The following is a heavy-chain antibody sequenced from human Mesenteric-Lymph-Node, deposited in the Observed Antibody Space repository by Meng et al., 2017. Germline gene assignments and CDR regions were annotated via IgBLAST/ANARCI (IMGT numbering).Heavy chain of an antibody. CDR1: GGTFSSYA. J-gene: IGHJ3*02. V-gene: IGHV1-69*06. D-gene: IGHD3-10*01. CDR2: IIPIFGTA. Sequence: SVKVSCKASGGTFSSYAISWVRQAPGQGLEWMGGIIPIFGTANYAQKFQGRVTITADKSTSTAYMELSSLRSEDTAVYYCAKVDYYGSGSYYSSIDAFDIWGQGTMVTVSS. CDR3: AKVDYYGSGSYYSSIDAFDI.